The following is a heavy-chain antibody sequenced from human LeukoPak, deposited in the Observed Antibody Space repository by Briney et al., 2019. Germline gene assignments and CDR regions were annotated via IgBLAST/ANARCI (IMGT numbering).Heavy chain of an antibody. J-gene: IGHJ4*02. V-gene: IGHV4-39*01. Sequence: PSETLSLTCTVSGGSISSSSYHWGWIRQPPGKGLEWIGNIYNGGSTYYNSYLKSRITISVDTSKNQFSLKLTSVTAADTAVYYCARRGGSGRSFDYWGQGTLVTVSS. CDR2: IYNGGST. CDR3: ARRGGSGRSFDY. CDR1: GGSISSSSYH. D-gene: IGHD3-10*01.